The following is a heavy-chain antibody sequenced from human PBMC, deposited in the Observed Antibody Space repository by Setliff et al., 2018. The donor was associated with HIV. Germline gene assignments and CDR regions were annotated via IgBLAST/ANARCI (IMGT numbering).Heavy chain of an antibody. J-gene: IGHJ4*02. Sequence: ASVKVSCKTSGYTFSAHYINWVRQAPGQGLEWMGWIDPNSGDTNYAQKFRGRVTMARDTSISTAYMELNRLTSDDTALYYCVKGAGGYYDYWSQGALVTV. CDR3: VKGAGGYYDY. D-gene: IGHD2-15*01. V-gene: IGHV1-2*02. CDR2: IDPNSGDT. CDR1: GYTFSAHY.